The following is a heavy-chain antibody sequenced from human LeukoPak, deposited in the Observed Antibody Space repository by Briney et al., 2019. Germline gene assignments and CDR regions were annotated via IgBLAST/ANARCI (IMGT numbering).Heavy chain of an antibody. CDR2: ISPSGGST. Sequence: GASVKVSCKAFGYTFTSNYMHWVRQAPGQGPEWMGVISPSGGSTTYAQKFQGRVTLTRDMSTSTDYLELSSLRSEDTAVYYCARARGRGYYYDSSGYYPGGAFDIWGQGTMVTVSS. J-gene: IGHJ3*02. CDR1: GYTFTSNY. CDR3: ARARGRGYYYDSSGYYPGGAFDI. D-gene: IGHD3-22*01. V-gene: IGHV1-46*01.